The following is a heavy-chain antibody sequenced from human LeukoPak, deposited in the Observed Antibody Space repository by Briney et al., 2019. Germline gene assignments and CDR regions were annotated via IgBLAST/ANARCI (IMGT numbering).Heavy chain of an antibody. V-gene: IGHV1-69*13. CDR3: ARGRYCSSTSCLNWFDP. D-gene: IGHD2-2*01. CDR2: IIPIFGTA. J-gene: IGHJ5*02. Sequence: ASVKVSCKASGYTFTSYGISWVRQAPGQGLEWMGGIIPIFGTANYAQKFQGRVTITADESTSTAYMELSSLRSEDTAVYYCARGRYCSSTSCLNWFDPWGQGTLVTVSS. CDR1: GYTFTSYG.